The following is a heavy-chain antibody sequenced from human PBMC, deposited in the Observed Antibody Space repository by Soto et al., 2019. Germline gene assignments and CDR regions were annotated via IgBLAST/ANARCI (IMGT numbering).Heavy chain of an antibody. CDR3: ASVATARRAYFAS. V-gene: IGHV3-33*01. D-gene: IGHD5-12*01. J-gene: IGHJ4*02. CDR1: GFAFSDYS. Sequence: QVQLLESGGGVVQPGKSLRLSCTASGFAFSDYSMHWVRQAPGKGLEWVALIWYDGSNEYYADSVKGRFTISRDNSKKTVYLQMNSLRAEDTSVCARASVATARRAYFASWGQGTLVTVSS. CDR2: IWYDGSNE.